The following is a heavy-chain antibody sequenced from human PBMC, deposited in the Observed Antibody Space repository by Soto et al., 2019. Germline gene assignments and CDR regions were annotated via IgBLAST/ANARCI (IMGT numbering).Heavy chain of an antibody. V-gene: IGHV3-15*07. CDR3: TSAPQRALTGEMARS. CDR1: GFTVGSAW. Sequence: EVQLVESGGGLVKPGGSLRLGCEVSGFTVGSAWMNWVRQAPGKGLVWVGRIKSKVDGGTTDYAEPVKGRFTISRDDSKNTLYLQMDSLKTEDTAVYYCTSAPQRALTGEMARSWGQGTLVTVSS. D-gene: IGHD3-9*01. J-gene: IGHJ5*02. CDR2: IKSKVDGGTT.